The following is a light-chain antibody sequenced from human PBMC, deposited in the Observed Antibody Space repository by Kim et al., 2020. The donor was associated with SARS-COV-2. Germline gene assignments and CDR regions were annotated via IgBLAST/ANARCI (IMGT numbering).Light chain of an antibody. CDR1: QYIDNW. Sequence: EIVLTQSPVTLSLSPGQRATLSCRASQYIDNWLVWYQQKPGQVPRLLIYDASNRATGIPARFSGSGSGTDFTLTISSLEPEDFAVYYCQHRRTWPLTFGQGTKLEI. CDR3: QHRRTWPLT. J-gene: IGKJ2*01. CDR2: DAS. V-gene: IGKV3-11*01.